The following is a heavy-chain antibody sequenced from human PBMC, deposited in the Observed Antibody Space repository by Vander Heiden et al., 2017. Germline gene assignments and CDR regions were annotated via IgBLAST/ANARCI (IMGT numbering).Heavy chain of an antibody. CDR1: GFTFSSYG. Sequence: EVQLVESGGGLVKPGGSLRLSCPASGFTFSSYGLTWVRQAPGKGLEWVSSISSSSSYIYYADSVKGRFTISRDNAKNSLYLQMNSLRAEDTAVYYCARDSFFDYVWGSYRLHYGMDVWGQGTTVTVSS. CDR2: ISSSSSYI. D-gene: IGHD3-16*02. J-gene: IGHJ6*02. CDR3: ARDSFFDYVWGSYRLHYGMDV. V-gene: IGHV3-21*01.